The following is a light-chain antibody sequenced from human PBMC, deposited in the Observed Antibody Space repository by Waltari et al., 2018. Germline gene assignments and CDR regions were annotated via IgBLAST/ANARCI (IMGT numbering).Light chain of an antibody. CDR1: QSLLESDGKTY. V-gene: IGKV2-29*02. CDR2: AVS. CDR3: MQGIHLPLT. J-gene: IGKJ4*01. Sequence: ETVMTQTPVSLSVTPGQPASMSCKSSQSLLESDGKTYLHWDLQKPGQSPQLLIYAVSSRVSGVPDRFSGSGSGTDFTLRISRVEAEDVGVYYCMQGIHLPLTFGGGTKVEMK.